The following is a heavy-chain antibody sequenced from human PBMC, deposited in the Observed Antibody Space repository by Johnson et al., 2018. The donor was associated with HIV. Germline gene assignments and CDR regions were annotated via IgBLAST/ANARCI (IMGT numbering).Heavy chain of an antibody. CDR3: AKSVVVVLVGDNDDGFDI. Sequence: VQLVESGGGLVQPGGSLRLSCAASGFTFSSYDMHWVRQATGKGLEWVSAIGTAGDTYYPGSVKGRFTISRDNPWNTLSLQMNNLTSEDTAVYYCAKSVVVVLVGDNDDGFDIWGQGTMVTVSS. CDR2: IGTAGDT. CDR1: GFTFSSYD. V-gene: IGHV3-13*01. D-gene: IGHD2-21*01. J-gene: IGHJ3*02.